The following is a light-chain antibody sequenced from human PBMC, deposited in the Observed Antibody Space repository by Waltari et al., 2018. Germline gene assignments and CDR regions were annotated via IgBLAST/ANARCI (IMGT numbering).Light chain of an antibody. V-gene: IGLV2-23*01. J-gene: IGLJ2*01. Sequence: QSALTQPASVSGALGQSVTIPRPGISSGGGRTPLVSWYQEHPDEAPPLIIYEGCTRPSAVSHRFSGSASGKVATLTISGLQPDDEADYSCCSYTGSYVVFGGGTKVTVL. CDR3: CSYTGSYVV. CDR2: EGC. CDR1: SSGGGRTPL.